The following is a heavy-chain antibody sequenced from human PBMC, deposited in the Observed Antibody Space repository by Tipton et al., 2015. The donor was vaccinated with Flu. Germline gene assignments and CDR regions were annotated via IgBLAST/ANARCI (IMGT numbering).Heavy chain of an antibody. D-gene: IGHD3-22*01. J-gene: IGHJ3*02. V-gene: IGHV4-4*07. CDR2: IYYSGNT. Sequence: TLSLTCTVSGGSISSYYWSWIRQPAGKGLEWIGSIYYSGNTYYNPSLKSRVTISVDTSKNQFSLKLSSVTAADTAVYYCARDGFITMIVVVTPGAFDIWGQGTMVTVSS. CDR3: ARDGFITMIVVVTPGAFDI. CDR1: GGSISSYY.